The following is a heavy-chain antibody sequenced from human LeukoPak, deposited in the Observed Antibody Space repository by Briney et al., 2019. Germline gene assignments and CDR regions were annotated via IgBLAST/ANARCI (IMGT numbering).Heavy chain of an antibody. J-gene: IGHJ6*03. Sequence: GSTNYNPSLKSRVTISVDTSKNQFSLKLSSVTAADTAVYYCARVGSVAGPTRADYYYMDVWGKGTTVTVSS. CDR2: GST. D-gene: IGHD6-19*01. V-gene: IGHV4-59*01. CDR3: ARVGSVAGPTRADYYYMDV.